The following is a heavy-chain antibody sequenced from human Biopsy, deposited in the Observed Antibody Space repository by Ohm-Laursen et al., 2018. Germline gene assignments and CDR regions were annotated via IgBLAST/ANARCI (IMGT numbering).Heavy chain of an antibody. CDR3: AKFTGYTFPWDAFDM. J-gene: IGHJ3*02. D-gene: IGHD1-1*01. CDR1: GFTYTNYA. Sequence: SLRLSCAASGFTYTNYAMSWVRQAPGKGLEWVSAITTSGETTYYTDPVKGRFTISRDNSKNTLYLQMTSLGADDTAIYYCAKFTGYTFPWDAFDMWGQGTTVTVSS. V-gene: IGHV3-23*01. CDR2: ITTSGETT.